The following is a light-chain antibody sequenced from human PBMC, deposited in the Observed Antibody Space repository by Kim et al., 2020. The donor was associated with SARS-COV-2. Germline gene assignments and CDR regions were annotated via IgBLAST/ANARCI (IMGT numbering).Light chain of an antibody. CDR3: LQHNTYPST. CDR2: GAS. J-gene: IGKJ5*01. Sequence: ASVGDRVTITCRASQDISNDLGWYQQNPGRAPKRLIYGASSLQSGVPSRFRGSGSGTEFTLTISSLQPEDFATYFCLQHNTYPSTFGQGTRLEIK. CDR1: QDISND. V-gene: IGKV1-17*01.